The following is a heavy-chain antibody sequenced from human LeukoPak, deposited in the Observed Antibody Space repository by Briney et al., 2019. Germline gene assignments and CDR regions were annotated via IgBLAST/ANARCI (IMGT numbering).Heavy chain of an antibody. J-gene: IGHJ4*02. V-gene: IGHV1-69*13. D-gene: IGHD2-21*01. Sequence: ASVKVSCKASGGTFSSYAISWVRQAPGQGLEWMGGIIPIFGTANYAQKFQGRVTITADESTSTAYMELSSLRSEDTAVYYCASAYPVIGVMDYWGQGTLVTVSS. CDR3: ASAYPVIGVMDY. CDR1: GGTFSSYA. CDR2: IIPIFGTA.